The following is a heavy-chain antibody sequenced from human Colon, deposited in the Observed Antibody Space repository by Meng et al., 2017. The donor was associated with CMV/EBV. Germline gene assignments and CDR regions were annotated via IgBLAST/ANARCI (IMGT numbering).Heavy chain of an antibody. J-gene: IGHJ4*02. D-gene: IGHD2-2*02. Sequence: TYALSWVRQAPGHGLESMGGIIPIVGLANYAPKFQGRVTISADKSTSTAYMELSSLRSEDTAVYYCARGNGYCSSASCYTFYYFDYWGQGTLVTVSS. V-gene: IGHV1-69*10. CDR2: IIPIVGLA. CDR3: ARGNGYCSSASCYTFYYFDY. CDR1: TYA.